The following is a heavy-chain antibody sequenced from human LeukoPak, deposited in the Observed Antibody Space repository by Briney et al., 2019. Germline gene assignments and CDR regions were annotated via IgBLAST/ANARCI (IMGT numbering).Heavy chain of an antibody. CDR3: AREMAAGTFDY. CDR1: EFTFSSYS. J-gene: IGHJ4*02. CDR2: ISSSSNYI. Sequence: GGSLRLSCAASEFTFSSYSMNWVRQAPGKGLEWVSSISSSSNYIYYADSMKGRFTISRDNAKNSLYLQMDSLRAEDTAVYFCAREMAAGTFDYWAREPWSPSPQ. D-gene: IGHD5-24*01. V-gene: IGHV3-21*01.